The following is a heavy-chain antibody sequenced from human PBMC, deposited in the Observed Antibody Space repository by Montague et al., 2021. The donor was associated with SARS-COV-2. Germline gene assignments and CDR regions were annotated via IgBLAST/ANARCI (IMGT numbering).Heavy chain of an antibody. CDR1: GGSISSYY. CDR3: ARVPYSSSSELHYYYMDV. CDR2: IYTSGST. V-gene: IGHV4-4*07. Sequence: SETLSLTCTVSGGSISSYYWSWIRQPAGKGLEWIGRIYTSGSTNYNPPLKSRVTMSVDTSKNQFSLKLSSVTAADTAVYYCARVPYSSSSELHYYYMDVWGKGTTVTVSS. J-gene: IGHJ6*03. D-gene: IGHD6-6*01.